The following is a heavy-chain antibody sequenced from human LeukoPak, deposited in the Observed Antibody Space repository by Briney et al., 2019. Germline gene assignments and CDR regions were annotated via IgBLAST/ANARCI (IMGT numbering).Heavy chain of an antibody. CDR1: GGSISSYY. V-gene: IGHV4-59*12. D-gene: IGHD3-10*01. Sequence: PSETLSLTCTVSGGSISSYYWSWIRQSPGKGLEWIGEIYHSGSTNYNPSPKSRVTISVDKSKNQFSMKLSSVTAADTAVYYCARDPITMVRGVIIKGWFDPWGQGTLVTVSS. J-gene: IGHJ5*02. CDR3: ARDPITMVRGVIIKGWFDP. CDR2: IYHSGST.